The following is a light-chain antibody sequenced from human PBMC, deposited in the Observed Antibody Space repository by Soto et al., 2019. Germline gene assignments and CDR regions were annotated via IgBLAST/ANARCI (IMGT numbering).Light chain of an antibody. V-gene: IGKV2-30*02. CDR2: EVS. Sequence: DVVMTQSPLSLPVTLGQPASISCRSSQSLIHSDGSTYLSWFQQRPGRSPRRLIYEVSDRDSGVPDSFSGSGSGPDFPLKISRVEAEDVGVYYCMPGTHWPWTFGQGTEVEIK. CDR1: QSLIHSDGSTY. CDR3: MPGTHWPWT. J-gene: IGKJ1*01.